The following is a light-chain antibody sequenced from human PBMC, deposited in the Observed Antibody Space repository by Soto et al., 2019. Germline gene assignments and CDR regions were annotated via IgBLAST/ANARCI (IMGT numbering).Light chain of an antibody. Sequence: EIVLTQSPATLSLSPGERATLSCRASQSVSSFFVWYQQKRGQAPRLLIYDASKRAAGIPARFSGSGSGIDFTLTISSLEPEDFAVYYCQQRVGWPLTFGGGTRVEIK. CDR1: QSVSSF. CDR3: QQRVGWPLT. V-gene: IGKV3-11*01. J-gene: IGKJ4*01. CDR2: DAS.